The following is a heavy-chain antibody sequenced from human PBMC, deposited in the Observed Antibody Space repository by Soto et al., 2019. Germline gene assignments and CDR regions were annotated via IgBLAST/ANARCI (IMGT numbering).Heavy chain of an antibody. D-gene: IGHD2-15*01. V-gene: IGHV5-51*01. J-gene: IGHJ6*02. Sequence: ESLNSSCKGSGYSFTSYWIGWVRQMPGKGLEWMGIIYPGDSDTRYSPSFQGQVTISADKSISTAYLQWSSLKASDTAMYYCARHEPCSGGSCYDSYGMEVWGQGTTVTVSS. CDR3: ARHEPCSGGSCYDSYGMEV. CDR1: GYSFTSYW. CDR2: IYPGDSDT.